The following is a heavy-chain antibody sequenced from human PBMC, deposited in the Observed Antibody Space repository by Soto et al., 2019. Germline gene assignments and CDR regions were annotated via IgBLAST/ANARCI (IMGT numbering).Heavy chain of an antibody. V-gene: IGHV3-23*01. CDR3: AKVSEYSDIHDY. CDR2: ISGSGGST. J-gene: IGHJ4*02. CDR1: GFTFSSYA. Sequence: EVQLLESGGGLVQPGGSLRLSCAASGFTFSSYAMSWVRQAPGKGLEWVSAISGSGGSTYYADSVKGRFTISRDNSKNRLYLQMNSLRAEDTAVYYCAKVSEYSDIHDYGGQGTLVTVSS. D-gene: IGHD5-18*01.